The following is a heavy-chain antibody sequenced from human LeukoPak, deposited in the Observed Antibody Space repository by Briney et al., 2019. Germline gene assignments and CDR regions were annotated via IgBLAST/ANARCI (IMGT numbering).Heavy chain of an antibody. D-gene: IGHD6-19*01. V-gene: IGHV1-69*04. CDR2: IIPILGIA. Sequence: SVKVSCKASGGTFSSYAISWVRQAPGQGLEWMGRIIPILGIANYAQKFQGRVTITADKSTSTAYMELSSLRSEDTAVYYCARSGWPVAGRETYYYWGKGTLVTVSS. CDR1: GGTFSSYA. J-gene: IGHJ4*02. CDR3: ARSGWPVAGRETYYY.